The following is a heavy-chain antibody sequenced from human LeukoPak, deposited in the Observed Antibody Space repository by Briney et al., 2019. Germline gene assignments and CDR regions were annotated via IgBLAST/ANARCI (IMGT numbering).Heavy chain of an antibody. CDR3: AHSYGDYTNIN. CDR2: IFWNGDK. Sequence: SGPTLVNPTQTPTLTCTFSGFSLSSNAMRVGWIRQPPGKALEWLALIFWNGDKRFSSSLNSRLTITKDTSKNQVVLTMTNMDPVDTATYYCAHSYGDYTNINWGQGTLVTVSS. CDR1: GFSLSSNAMR. V-gene: IGHV2-5*01. J-gene: IGHJ4*02. D-gene: IGHD4-17*01.